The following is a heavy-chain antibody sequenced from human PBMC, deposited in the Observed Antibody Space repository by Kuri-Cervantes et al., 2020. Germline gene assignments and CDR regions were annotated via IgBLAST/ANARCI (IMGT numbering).Heavy chain of an antibody. Sequence: GSLRLSCTVSGGSVSSGTYYWSWIRQPPGKGLEWIGYIYYSGSTNYNPSLKSRVTISVDTSKNQFSLKLSSVTAADTAVYYCARTQGMSWKKAWGYWGQGTLVTVSS. V-gene: IGHV4-61*01. J-gene: IGHJ4*02. CDR2: IYYSGST. D-gene: IGHD6-13*01. CDR3: ARTQGMSWKKAWGY. CDR1: GGSVSSGTYY.